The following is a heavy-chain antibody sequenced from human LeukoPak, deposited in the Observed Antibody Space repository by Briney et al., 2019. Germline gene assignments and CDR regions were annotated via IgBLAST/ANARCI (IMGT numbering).Heavy chain of an antibody. Sequence: SETLSLTCAVYGGSFSGYYWSWIRQPPGKWLEWIGEINHSGSTNYNPSLKSRVTISVDTSKNQFSLKLSSVTAADTAVYYCARVMRQAQGKRPNYYDSSGYLFDYWGQGTLVTVSS. V-gene: IGHV4-34*01. J-gene: IGHJ4*02. D-gene: IGHD3-22*01. CDR1: GGSFSGYY. CDR2: INHSGST. CDR3: ARVMRQAQGKRPNYYDSSGYLFDY.